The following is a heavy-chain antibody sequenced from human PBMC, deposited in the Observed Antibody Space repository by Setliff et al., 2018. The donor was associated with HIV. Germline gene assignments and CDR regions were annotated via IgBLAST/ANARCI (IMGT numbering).Heavy chain of an antibody. J-gene: IGHJ4*02. CDR1: GGSIGSGGHY. Sequence: SETLSLTCSVSGGSIGSGGHYWNWIRQHPGRGLEWIGYISNSGSTYYNPSLKGRLTISVDPSKNHFSLNLTSVTAADTAVYYCARVPSGLWFGKWGNWGQGTLVTVS. CDR2: ISNSGST. D-gene: IGHD3-10*01. V-gene: IGHV4-31*03. CDR3: ARVPSGLWFGKWGN.